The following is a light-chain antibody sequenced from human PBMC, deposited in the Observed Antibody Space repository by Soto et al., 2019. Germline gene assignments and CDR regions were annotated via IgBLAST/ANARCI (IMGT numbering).Light chain of an antibody. Sequence: IGLTQYPGTLYSVPGACANPSCRASRSVSNSYLAWYQQKPGQAPRLLIYGASSRATGIPDRFSGSGSGTDFTLTISSLEPEDFAVDYCQQYGSSRITFGQGTRREIK. J-gene: IGKJ5*01. CDR2: GAS. CDR1: RSVSNSY. CDR3: QQYGSSRIT. V-gene: IGKV3-20*01.